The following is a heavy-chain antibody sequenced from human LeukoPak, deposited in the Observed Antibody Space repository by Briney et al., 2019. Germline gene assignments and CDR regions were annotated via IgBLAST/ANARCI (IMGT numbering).Heavy chain of an antibody. CDR1: GYTFTSYG. Sequence: GASVKVSCKASGYTFTSYGISWVRQAPGQGLEWMGWISAYNGNTNYAQKLQGRVTMTTDTSTSTAYMELRSLRSDDTAVYYCAREELRATDWYFDLWGRGTLVTVSS. CDR3: AREELRATDWYFDL. CDR2: ISAYNGNT. J-gene: IGHJ2*01. D-gene: IGHD3-10*01. V-gene: IGHV1-18*01.